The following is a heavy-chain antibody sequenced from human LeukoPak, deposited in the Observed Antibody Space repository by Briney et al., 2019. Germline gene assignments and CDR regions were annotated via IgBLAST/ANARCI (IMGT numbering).Heavy chain of an antibody. CDR1: GFTFSSYA. CDR2: ISGSGGST. CDR3: ARARAMVDYFDY. Sequence: GGSLRLSCAASGFTFSSYAMSWVRQAPGKGLGWVSAISGSGGSTYYADSVQGRFTISRDNSRNTLYLQMNSLRAEDTAVYYCARARAMVDYFDYWGQGTLVTVSS. J-gene: IGHJ4*02. D-gene: IGHD5-18*01. V-gene: IGHV3-23*01.